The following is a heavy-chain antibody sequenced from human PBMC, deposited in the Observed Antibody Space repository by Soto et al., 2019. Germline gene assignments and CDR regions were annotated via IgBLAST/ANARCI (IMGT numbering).Heavy chain of an antibody. CDR1: GFTFSSYA. Sequence: PGGSLRLSCAASGFTFSSYAMSWVRQAPGKGLEWVSAISGSGGSTYYADSVKGRFTISRDNSKNTLYLQMNSLRAEDTAVYYCAKGDVSTVTTGYAFDIWGQGTMVTGSS. D-gene: IGHD4-17*01. CDR3: AKGDVSTVTTGYAFDI. V-gene: IGHV3-23*01. J-gene: IGHJ3*02. CDR2: ISGSGGST.